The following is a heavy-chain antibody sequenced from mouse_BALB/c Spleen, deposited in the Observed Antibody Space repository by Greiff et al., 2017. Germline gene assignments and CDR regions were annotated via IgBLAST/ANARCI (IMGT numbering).Heavy chain of an antibody. Sequence: QVQLKESGPGLVAPSQSLSITCTVSGFSLTGYGVNWVRQPPGKGLEWLGMIWGDGSTDYNSALKSRLSISKDNSKSQVFIKMNSLQTDDTARYYCAREKWLPYAMDYWGQGTSVTVSS. CDR3: AREKWLPYAMDY. V-gene: IGHV2-6-7*01. CDR2: IWGDGST. D-gene: IGHD2-2*01. J-gene: IGHJ4*01. CDR1: GFSLTGYG.